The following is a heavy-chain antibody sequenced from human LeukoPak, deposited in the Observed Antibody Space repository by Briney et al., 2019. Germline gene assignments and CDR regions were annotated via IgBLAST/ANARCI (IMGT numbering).Heavy chain of an antibody. V-gene: IGHV4-59*12. Sequence: PSETLSLTCTVSGGSISSYYWSWIRQPPGKGLEWIGYIYYSGSTNYNPSLKSRVTMSVDRSKNQFSLKLSSVTAADTAVYYCAKVGSLSRGRNWVDPWGQGTLVTVSS. J-gene: IGHJ5*02. CDR1: GGSISSYY. D-gene: IGHD2-15*01. CDR3: AKVGSLSRGRNWVDP. CDR2: IYYSGST.